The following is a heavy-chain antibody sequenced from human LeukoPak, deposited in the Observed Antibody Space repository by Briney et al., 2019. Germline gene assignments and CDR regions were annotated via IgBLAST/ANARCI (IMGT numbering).Heavy chain of an antibody. CDR2: INPNSGGT. V-gene: IGHV1-2*02. CDR1: GYTFTGYY. Sequence: ASVKVSCKASGYTFTGYYMHWVRQAPGQGLEWMGWINPNSGGTNYAQKLQGRVTMTTDTSTSTAYMELRSLRSDDTAVYYCARAVGAEPLDDAFDIWGQGTMVTVSS. J-gene: IGHJ3*02. CDR3: ARAVGAEPLDDAFDI. D-gene: IGHD1-26*01.